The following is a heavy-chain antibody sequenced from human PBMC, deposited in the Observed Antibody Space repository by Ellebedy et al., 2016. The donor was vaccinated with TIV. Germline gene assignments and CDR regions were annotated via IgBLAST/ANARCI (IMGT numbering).Heavy chain of an antibody. CDR3: ARVAGGLYSNFDY. V-gene: IGHV3-7*01. D-gene: IGHD1-26*01. CDR1: GFTFSSYW. J-gene: IGHJ4*02. CDR2: IKQDGSEK. Sequence: GGSLRLSCAASGFTFSSYWMSWVRQAPGKGLEWVANIKQDGSEKYYVDSVKGRFTISRDNAKNSLYLQMNSLRAEDTAVYYCARVAGGLYSNFDYWGQGTLVTVSS.